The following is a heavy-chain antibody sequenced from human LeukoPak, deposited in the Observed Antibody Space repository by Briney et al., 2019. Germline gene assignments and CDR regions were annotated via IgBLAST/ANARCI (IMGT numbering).Heavy chain of an antibody. CDR3: ARDLTVRVRGVIDY. CDR2: ISYDGSNK. J-gene: IGHJ4*02. CDR1: GFTFSSYA. D-gene: IGHD3-10*01. V-gene: IGHV3-30*04. Sequence: PGRSLRLSCAASGFTFSSYAMHWVRQAPGKGLEWVAVISYDGSNKYYADSVKGRFTISRDNSKNTLYLQMNSLRAEDTAVYYCARDLTVRVRGVIDYWGQGTLVTVSS.